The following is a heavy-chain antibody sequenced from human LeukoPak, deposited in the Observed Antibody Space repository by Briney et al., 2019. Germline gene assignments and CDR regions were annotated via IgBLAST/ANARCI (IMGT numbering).Heavy chain of an antibody. CDR3: AREAVTGSPGYFQH. Sequence: GGSLRLSCAASGFTFSNYWMSWVRQAPGKGLEWVANIKQDGSEKYYADSVKGRFTISRDNAKNSPYLQMNSLRAEDTAVYYCAREAVTGSPGYFQHWGQGTLVTVSS. J-gene: IGHJ1*01. V-gene: IGHV3-7*01. CDR1: GFTFSNYW. D-gene: IGHD6-19*01. CDR2: IKQDGSEK.